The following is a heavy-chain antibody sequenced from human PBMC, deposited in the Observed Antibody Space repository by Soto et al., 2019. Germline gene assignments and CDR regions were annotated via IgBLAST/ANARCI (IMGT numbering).Heavy chain of an antibody. V-gene: IGHV4-4*02. J-gene: IGHJ1*01. CDR3: ARDVVITAATYNLFSR. Sequence: SETLSLTCTVSRFSVRSNKWWSWFRQPPGKALEWIGEIYHSGTTNYNPSLKSRVSISMDKSKNQFSLTVPSVTAADTAVYYCARDVVITAATYNLFSRWGQGTLVTVAS. CDR1: RFSVRSNKW. CDR2: IYHSGTT. D-gene: IGHD3-22*01.